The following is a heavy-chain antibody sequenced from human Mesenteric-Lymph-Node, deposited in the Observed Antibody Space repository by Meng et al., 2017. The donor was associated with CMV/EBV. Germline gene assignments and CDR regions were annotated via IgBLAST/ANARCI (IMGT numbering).Heavy chain of an antibody. CDR3: ARGPYSSGLRRWFDP. V-gene: IGHV1-18*01. J-gene: IGHJ5*02. D-gene: IGHD6-19*01. CDR1: GYTFTSYG. CDR2: ISAYNGNT. Sequence: ASGYTFTSYGISWVRQAPGQGLEWMGWISAYNGNTNYAQKLQGRVTMTTDTSTSTAYMELRSLRSDDTAVYYCARGPYSSGLRRWFDPWGQGTLVTVSS.